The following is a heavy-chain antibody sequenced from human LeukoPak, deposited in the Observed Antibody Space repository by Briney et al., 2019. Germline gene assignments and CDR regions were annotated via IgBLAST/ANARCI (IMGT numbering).Heavy chain of an antibody. J-gene: IGHJ4*02. CDR3: ARVKGGIAASGNYFDY. CDR1: GFAFSSYA. V-gene: IGHV3-30-3*01. CDR2: VSYDGGYR. D-gene: IGHD6-13*01. Sequence: GGSLRLSCAASGFAFSSYAMHWVRQGPVKGLEWVALVSYDGGYRYYADSVKGRITISRDNSKNTLHLQLNSLRPEDTAVYYCARVKGGIAASGNYFDYWGQGTLVTVSS.